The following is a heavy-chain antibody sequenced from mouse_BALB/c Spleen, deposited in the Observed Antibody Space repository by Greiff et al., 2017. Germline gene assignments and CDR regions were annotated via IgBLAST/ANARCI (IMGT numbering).Heavy chain of an antibody. CDR1: GFNIKDTY. Sequence: VQLQQSGAELVKPGASVKLSCTASGFNIKDTYMHWVKQRPEQGLEWIGRIDPANGNTKYDPKFQGKATITADTSSNTAYLQLSSLTSEGTAVYYCARRGGYYEGAMDYWGQGTSVTVSS. D-gene: IGHD2-3*01. J-gene: IGHJ4*01. CDR2: IDPANGNT. V-gene: IGHV14-3*02. CDR3: ARRGGYYEGAMDY.